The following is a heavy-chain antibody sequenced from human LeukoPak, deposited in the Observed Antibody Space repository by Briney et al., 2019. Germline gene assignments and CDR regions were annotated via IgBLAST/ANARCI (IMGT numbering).Heavy chain of an antibody. Sequence: GGSLRLSCTASGFIFSSYWKRWVRQAPGKGGEWVANIKYDGSEKYYVDSVKGRFTISRDNAKNSLYLQMNSLRAEDTAVYYCAREPPRERWFDTWGQGTLVTVYS. D-gene: IGHD1-1*01. CDR2: IKYDGSEK. CDR1: GFIFSSYW. J-gene: IGHJ5*02. CDR3: AREPPRERWFDT. V-gene: IGHV3-7*03.